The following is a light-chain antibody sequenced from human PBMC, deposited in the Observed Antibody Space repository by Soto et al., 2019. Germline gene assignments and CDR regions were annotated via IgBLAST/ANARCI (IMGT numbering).Light chain of an antibody. CDR2: DAS. Sequence: EIVLTQSPATLALSPGERATLSCRASQSVGIYLGWYQQRPGKAPRLLIYDASKRAACIPARFSGSGSWTDFTLTINSLEPEDFAVYYCQHRSTWPRAFGQGTRLEMK. V-gene: IGKV3-11*01. CDR1: QSVGIY. CDR3: QHRSTWPRA. J-gene: IGKJ5*01.